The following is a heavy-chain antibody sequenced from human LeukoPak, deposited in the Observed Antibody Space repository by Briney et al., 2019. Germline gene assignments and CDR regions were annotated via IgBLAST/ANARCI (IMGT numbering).Heavy chain of an antibody. Sequence: GGSLRLSCAASGFTFSSYSMNWVRQAPGKGLEWVSSISSSSSYIYYADSVKGRFTISRDNAKNSLYLQMNSLRAEDTAVYYCARVFVDTAMGITLYYYYYMDVWGKGTTVTISS. J-gene: IGHJ6*03. V-gene: IGHV3-21*01. CDR1: GFTFSSYS. CDR3: ARVFVDTAMGITLYYYYYMDV. CDR2: ISSSSSYI. D-gene: IGHD5-18*01.